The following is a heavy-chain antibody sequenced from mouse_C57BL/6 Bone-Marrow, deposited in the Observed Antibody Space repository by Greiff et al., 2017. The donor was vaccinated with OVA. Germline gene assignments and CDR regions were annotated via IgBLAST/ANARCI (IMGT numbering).Heavy chain of an antibody. CDR3: ARHTRVKGYCYFDV. D-gene: IGHD2-5*01. Sequence: EVKLVESGPGLVKPSQTVFLTCTVTGISITTGNYRWSWIRQFPGNKLEWIGYIYYSGTITYNTSLTNRTTITRDTPKNQFFLEMSSLTAEDTSTDYCARHTRVKGYCYFDVWGTGTTVTVSS. CDR1: GISITTGNYR. J-gene: IGHJ1*03. V-gene: IGHV3-5*01. CDR2: IYYSGTI.